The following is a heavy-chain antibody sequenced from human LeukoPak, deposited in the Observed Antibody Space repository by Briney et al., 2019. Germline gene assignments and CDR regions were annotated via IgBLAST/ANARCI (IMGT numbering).Heavy chain of an antibody. CDR2: IYSGGST. V-gene: IGHV3-53*01. D-gene: IGHD6-6*01. CDR3: ARLYSSSSGAVTPHDAFDI. CDR1: GFTVSSNY. J-gene: IGHJ3*02. Sequence: PGGSLRLSCAASGFTVSSNYMSWVRQAPGKGLEWVSVIYSGGSTYYADSVKDRFTISRDNSKNTLYLQMNSLRAEDTAVYYCARLYSSSSGAVTPHDAFDIWGQGTMVTVSS.